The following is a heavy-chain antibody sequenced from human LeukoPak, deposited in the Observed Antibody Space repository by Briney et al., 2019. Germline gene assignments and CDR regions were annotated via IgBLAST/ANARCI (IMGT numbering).Heavy chain of an antibody. D-gene: IGHD2-2*01. CDR1: GGSISSSSYY. V-gene: IGHV4-39*07. CDR3: ARGSYCSSTSCEPGWFDP. CDR2: IYYSGST. Sequence: SETLSLTCTVSGGSISSSSYYWGWIRQPPGKGPEWIGSIYYSGSTYYNPSLKSRVTISVDTSKNQFSLKLSSVTAADTAVYYCARGSYCSSTSCEPGWFDPWGQGTLVTVSS. J-gene: IGHJ5*02.